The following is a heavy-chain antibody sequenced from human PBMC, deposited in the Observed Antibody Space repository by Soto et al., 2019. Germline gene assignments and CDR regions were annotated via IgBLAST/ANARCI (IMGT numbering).Heavy chain of an antibody. D-gene: IGHD3-10*01. CDR3: ARGNYGSGSSRSFDY. V-gene: IGHV4-30-4*08. CDR2: IFYSGST. J-gene: IGHJ4*02. CDR1: GGCISSGDYS. Sequence: PSETLSLTCTVSGGCISSGDYSWSWIRQPPGKGLEWIGHIFYSGSTYYNPSLKSRLTKSLDTSKNQFSLKVSSVTAADTAVYYCARGNYGSGSSRSFDYWGQGALVTVSS.